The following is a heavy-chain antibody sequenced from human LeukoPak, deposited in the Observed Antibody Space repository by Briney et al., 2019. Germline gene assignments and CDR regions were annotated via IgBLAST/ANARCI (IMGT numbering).Heavy chain of an antibody. CDR3: ARSSVAGSDWFDP. V-gene: IGHV1-8*01. J-gene: IGHJ5*02. D-gene: IGHD6-19*01. CDR1: GYTFTSYD. CDR2: MNPNSGNT. Sequence: ASVKVSCKASGYTFTSYDINWVRQATGQGLEWMGWMNPNSGNTGYAQKLQGRVTMTTDTSTSTAYMELRSLRSDDTAVYYCARSSVAGSDWFDPWGQGTLVTVSS.